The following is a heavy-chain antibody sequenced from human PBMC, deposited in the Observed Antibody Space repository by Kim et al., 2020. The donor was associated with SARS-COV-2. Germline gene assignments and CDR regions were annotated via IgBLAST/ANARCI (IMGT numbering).Heavy chain of an antibody. CDR1: GFTFSSYG. V-gene: IGHV3-33*05. J-gene: IGHJ4*02. CDR2: ISYDGSNK. CDR3: ACDQAQQPPPAIDY. Sequence: GGSLRLSCAASGFTFSSYGMHWVRQAPGKGLEWVAVISYDGSNKYYADSVQGRLTISRDNSKTTLYLQMNSLRAEDPAVYYCACDQAQQPPPAIDYWGQG. D-gene: IGHD6-13*01.